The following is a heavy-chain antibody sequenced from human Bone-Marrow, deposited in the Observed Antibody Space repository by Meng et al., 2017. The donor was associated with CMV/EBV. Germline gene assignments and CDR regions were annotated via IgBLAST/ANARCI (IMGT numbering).Heavy chain of an antibody. Sequence: GESLKISCAASGFTFSSYAMHWVRQAPGKGLEYVSAISSNGGSTYYADSVKGRFTISRDNSKNTLYLQMGSLRAEDMAVYYCARGWFGELPLSGYWGQGTLVTVSS. CDR1: GFTFSSYA. J-gene: IGHJ4*02. CDR2: ISSNGGST. D-gene: IGHD3-10*01. CDR3: ARGWFGELPLSGY. V-gene: IGHV3-64*02.